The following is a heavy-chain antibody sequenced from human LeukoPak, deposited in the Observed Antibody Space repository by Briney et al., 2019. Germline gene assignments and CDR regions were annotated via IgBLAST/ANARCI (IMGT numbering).Heavy chain of an antibody. D-gene: IGHD2-2*01. V-gene: IGHV3-30*02. CDR2: IWYGGSNK. CDR3: AKGGLHASYMDV. J-gene: IGHJ6*03. CDR1: GFTFSSYG. Sequence: PPGGSLRLSCAASGFTFSSYGMHWVRQAPGKGLEWVAVIWYGGSNKYYADSVKGRFTISRDNSKNTLYLQMNSLRAEDTAVYYCAKGGLHASYMDVWGKGTTVTVSS.